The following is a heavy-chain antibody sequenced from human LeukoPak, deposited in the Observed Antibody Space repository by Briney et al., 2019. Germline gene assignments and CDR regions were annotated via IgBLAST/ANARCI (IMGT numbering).Heavy chain of an antibody. CDR2: ISVSDGTI. V-gene: IGHV3-48*01. J-gene: IGHJ4*02. Sequence: GRSLGLSCATSGFSFNSYGMNWVRPAQGKGLEWVSYISVSDGTIYYADSVKGRFTISSDNAKNSLFLQMNSLRVEDTAIYYCTRDTHFYDYWGQGTLVTVSS. CDR3: TRDTHFYDY. CDR1: GFSFNSYG. D-gene: IGHD2/OR15-2a*01.